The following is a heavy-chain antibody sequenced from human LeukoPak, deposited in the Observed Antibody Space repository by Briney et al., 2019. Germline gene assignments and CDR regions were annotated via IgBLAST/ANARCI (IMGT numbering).Heavy chain of an antibody. Sequence: PPASVKVSCKASGYTFTGYYMHWVRQAPGQGREGMGWINPNSGGTNLAQKFQGRVTMTRDTSISTAYMEVSRLRSDDTAVYYCARVPARTYYSGSGTYRQQQNFDYWGQGTLVTVSS. J-gene: IGHJ4*02. V-gene: IGHV1-2*02. CDR1: GYTFTGYY. D-gene: IGHD3-10*01. CDR3: ARVPARTYYSGSGTYRQQQNFDY. CDR2: INPNSGGT.